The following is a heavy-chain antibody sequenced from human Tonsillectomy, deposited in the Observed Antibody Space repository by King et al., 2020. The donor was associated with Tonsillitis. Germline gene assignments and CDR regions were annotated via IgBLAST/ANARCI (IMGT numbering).Heavy chain of an antibody. Sequence: ELQLVQSGAEVKKPGASLKISCKGSGYSFTNYWIAWVRQMPGKGLEWMGIIYPGDSDLRYSPSFQGQVTISADKSISTAYLQWSSLRASDTAMYYCARPSSNQFYFDYWGQGTLVTVSS. V-gene: IGHV5-51*01. D-gene: IGHD1-14*01. CDR3: ARPSSNQFYFDY. J-gene: IGHJ4*02. CDR2: IYPGDSDL. CDR1: GYSFTNYW.